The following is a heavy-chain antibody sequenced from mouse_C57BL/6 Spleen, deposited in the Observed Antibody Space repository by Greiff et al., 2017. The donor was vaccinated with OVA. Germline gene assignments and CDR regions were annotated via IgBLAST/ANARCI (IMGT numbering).Heavy chain of an antibody. D-gene: IGHD1-1*01. Sequence: QVQLQQSGAELVKPGASVKISCKASGYAFSSYWMNWVKQRPGKGLEWIGQIYPGDGDTNYNGKFKGKATLTADKSSSTAYMQLSSLTSEDSAVYFCARPGYGSSWSYWYFDVWGTGTTVTVSS. CDR2: IYPGDGDT. V-gene: IGHV1-80*01. J-gene: IGHJ1*03. CDR1: GYAFSSYW. CDR3: ARPGYGSSWSYWYFDV.